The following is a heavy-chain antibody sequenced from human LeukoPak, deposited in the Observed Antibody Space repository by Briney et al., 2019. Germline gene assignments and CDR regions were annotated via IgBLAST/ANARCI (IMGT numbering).Heavy chain of an antibody. V-gene: IGHV3-72*01. CDR1: GFTFSTYW. Sequence: PGGSLRLSCAASGFTFSTYWMTWVRQAPGKGLEWVGRTRNEANIYTTKYAASVKGRFTISRDDSKNSLYLQMNSLKTEGTAVYYCASPVGATTVRAFDIWGQGTMVTVSS. CDR2: TRNEANIYTT. J-gene: IGHJ3*02. CDR3: ASPVGATTVRAFDI. D-gene: IGHD1-26*01.